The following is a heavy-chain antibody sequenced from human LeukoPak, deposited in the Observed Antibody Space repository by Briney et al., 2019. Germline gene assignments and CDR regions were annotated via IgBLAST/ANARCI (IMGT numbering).Heavy chain of an antibody. V-gene: IGHV1-69*04. Sequence: ASVKVSCKASGGTFSSYAISWVRQAPGQGLEWMGRIIPILGIANYAQKFQGRVTITADKSTSTAYMELSSLRSEDTAVYYCARGVSSGSYYYYYGMDVWGQGTTVTVSS. CDR2: IIPILGIA. CDR1: GGTFSSYA. J-gene: IGHJ6*02. CDR3: ARGVSSGSYYYYYGMDV. D-gene: IGHD1-26*01.